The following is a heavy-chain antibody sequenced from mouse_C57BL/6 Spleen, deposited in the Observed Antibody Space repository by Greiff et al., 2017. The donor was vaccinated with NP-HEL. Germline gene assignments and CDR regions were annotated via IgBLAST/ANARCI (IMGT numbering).Heavy chain of an antibody. Sequence: VHLVEPGGGLVKPGGSLKLSCAASGFTFSDYGMHWVSQAPEKGLEWVAYISSGSSTIYYADTVKGRFTISRDNAKNTLFLQMTSLRSEDTAMYYCARIDAYDGWGQGTLVTVSA. CDR1: GFTFSDYG. CDR3: ARIDAYDG. J-gene: IGHJ3*01. CDR2: ISSGSSTI. V-gene: IGHV5-17*01. D-gene: IGHD2-2*01.